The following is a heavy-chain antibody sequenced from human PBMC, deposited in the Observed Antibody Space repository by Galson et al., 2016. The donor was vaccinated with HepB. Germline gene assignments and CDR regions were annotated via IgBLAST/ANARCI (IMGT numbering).Heavy chain of an antibody. CDR2: IIPMVGIT. J-gene: IGHJ6*02. CDR3: ARGLLVGVPATSFYYYYTMDL. V-gene: IGHV1-69*10. CDR1: GGVFTSYG. D-gene: IGHD2-2*01. Sequence: SVKVSCKASGGVFTSYGFNWVRQAPGQGLEWMGGIIPMVGITNYAQRFQGRVTITADMSTSSASMELGTLTSDDTAVYFCARGLLVGVPATSFYYYYTMDLWGQGATVTVSS.